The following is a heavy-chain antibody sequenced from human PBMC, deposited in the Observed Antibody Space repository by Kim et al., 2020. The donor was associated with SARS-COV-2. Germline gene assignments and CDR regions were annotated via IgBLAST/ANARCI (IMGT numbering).Heavy chain of an antibody. CDR3: AKDRYCADTRCPLDY. CDR1: GFTLDDYA. V-gene: IGHV3-23*01. Sequence: GGSLRLSCAASGFTLDDYAMSWVRQAPGKGLEWVSSSSGNGDTTSYADSVKGRFTIFRDNAKNTLYLQMNNLRAEDTAVYYCAKDRYCADTRCPLDYWGQRTLPTVSS. D-gene: IGHD2-8*02. J-gene: IGHJ4*02. CDR2: SSGNGDTT.